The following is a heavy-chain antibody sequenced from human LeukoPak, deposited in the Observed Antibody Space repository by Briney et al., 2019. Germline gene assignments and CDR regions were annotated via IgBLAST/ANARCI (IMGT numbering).Heavy chain of an antibody. Sequence: SETLSLTCAVYGGSFSGYYWSWIRQPPGKGLEWIGEINRSGSTNYNPSLKSRVTISVDTSKNQFSLKLSSVTAADTAVYYCARVRQRVGDNWGQGTLVTVSS. D-gene: IGHD3-9*01. CDR3: ARVRQRVGDN. CDR1: GGSFSGYY. V-gene: IGHV4-34*01. J-gene: IGHJ4*02. CDR2: INRSGST.